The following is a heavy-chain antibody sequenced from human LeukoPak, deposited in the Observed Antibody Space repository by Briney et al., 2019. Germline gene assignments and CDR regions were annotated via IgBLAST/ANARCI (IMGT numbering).Heavy chain of an antibody. CDR2: IRYDGSNK. CDR3: AKGWYSSSWSFDY. J-gene: IGHJ4*02. CDR1: GFTFSNYW. Sequence: GGSLRLSCAASGFTFSNYWMTWVRQAPGKGLEWVAFIRYDGSNKYYADSVKGRFTISRDNSKNTLYLQMNSLRAEDTAVYYCAKGWYSSSWSFDYWGQGTLVTVSS. V-gene: IGHV3-30*02. D-gene: IGHD6-13*01.